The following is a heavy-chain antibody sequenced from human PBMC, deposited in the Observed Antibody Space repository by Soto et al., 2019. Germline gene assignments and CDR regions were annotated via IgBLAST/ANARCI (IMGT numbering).Heavy chain of an antibody. Sequence: ASVKVSCKASGYTFTSYDINWVRQATGQGLEWMGWMNPNSGNTGYAQKFQGRVTMTRNTSKNQFSLKLSSVTAADTAVYYCARAGDYIWGSYRFDYWGQGTLVTVSS. D-gene: IGHD3-16*02. CDR1: GYTFTSYD. J-gene: IGHJ4*02. CDR2: MNPNSGNT. V-gene: IGHV1-8*01. CDR3: ARAGDYIWGSYRFDY.